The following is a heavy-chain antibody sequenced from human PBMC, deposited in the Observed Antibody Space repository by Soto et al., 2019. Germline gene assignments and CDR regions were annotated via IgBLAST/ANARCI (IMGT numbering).Heavy chain of an antibody. Sequence: GGSLRLSCAASGFTFSNAWMNWVRQAPGKGLEWVGRIKSKTDGGTTDYAAPGQGSFTISSDDSKHTLHLQMKSVEAEDAAVYYCTTEVQLTPSGSYPGTFRGILLWGKGILVTVSS. V-gene: IGHV3-15*07. CDR3: TTEVQLTPSGSYPGTFRGILL. CDR2: IKSKTDGGTT. D-gene: IGHD1-26*01. J-gene: IGHJ4*02. CDR1: GFTFSNAW.